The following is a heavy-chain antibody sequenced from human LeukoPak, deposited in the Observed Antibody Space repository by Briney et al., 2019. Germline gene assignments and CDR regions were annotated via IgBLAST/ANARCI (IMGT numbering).Heavy chain of an antibody. D-gene: IGHD4-23*01. CDR1: GGTFGSYA. CDR2: IIPIFGTA. V-gene: IGHV1-69*13. CDR3: ARGPGYGGILFDY. Sequence: ASVKVSCKASGGTFGSYAISWVRQAPGQGLEWMGGIIPIFGTANYAQKFQGRVTITADESTSTAYMELSSLRSEDTAVYYCARGPGYGGILFDYWGQGTLVTVSS. J-gene: IGHJ4*02.